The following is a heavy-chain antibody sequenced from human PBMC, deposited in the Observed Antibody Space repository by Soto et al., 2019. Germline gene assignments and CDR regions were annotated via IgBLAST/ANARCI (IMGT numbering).Heavy chain of an antibody. CDR2: ISAGSEGA. V-gene: IGHV3-23*01. J-gene: IGHJ4*02. CDR3: ARDRWWYLH. CDR1: GFTFSSHA. D-gene: IGHD2-15*01. Sequence: EVQLLESGGGLVQPGGALRLSCAASGFTFSSHAMSWVRQAPGKGLEWISSISAGSEGAYYADSVKGRFTISRDNSNNTLYLQMNSLRAEDTAVYYWARDRWWYLHWGQGTLVTVSS.